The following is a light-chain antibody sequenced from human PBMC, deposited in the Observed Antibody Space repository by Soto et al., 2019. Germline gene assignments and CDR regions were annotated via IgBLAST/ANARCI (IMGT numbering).Light chain of an antibody. V-gene: IGKV1-33*01. J-gene: IGKJ2*01. Sequence: DIQMTQSPSSLSASVGDRVTITCQASQAISNYLNWYQQKPGKAPKLLIYGASNLETRAPSRFSGSGYGTYVTCIIRHLHLEDSETYSCEHDDNLTFTFGQGTRLEVK. CDR2: GAS. CDR1: QAISNY. CDR3: EHDDNLTFT.